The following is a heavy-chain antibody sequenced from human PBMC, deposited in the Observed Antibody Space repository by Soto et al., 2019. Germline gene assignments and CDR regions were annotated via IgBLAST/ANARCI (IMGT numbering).Heavy chain of an antibody. CDR2: INPSGGST. J-gene: IGHJ6*02. V-gene: IGHV1-46*01. D-gene: IGHD3-10*01. CDR3: ARIRGYYYGSGSSPSYYYYGMDV. Sequence: SVKVSFKASGYTFTSYYMHWVRQAPGQGLEWMGIINPSGGSTSYAQKFQGRVTMTRDTSTSTVYMELSSLRSEDTAVYYCARIRGYYYGSGSSPSYYYYGMDVWGQGTTVTVSS. CDR1: GYTFTSYY.